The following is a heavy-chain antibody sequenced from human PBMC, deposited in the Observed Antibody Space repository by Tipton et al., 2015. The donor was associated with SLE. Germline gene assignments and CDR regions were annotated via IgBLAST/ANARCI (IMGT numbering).Heavy chain of an antibody. J-gene: IGHJ3*02. Sequence: LRLSCTVSGGSISSHYWSWIRQPPGKGLDWIGYIYYSGSTNYNPSLKSRVTISVDTSKNQFSLKLSSVTAADTAVYYCARMGRPVVSYAFDIWGQGTMVTVSS. V-gene: IGHV4-59*11. CDR2: IYYSGST. CDR1: GGSISSHY. D-gene: IGHD2-8*02. CDR3: ARMGRPVVSYAFDI.